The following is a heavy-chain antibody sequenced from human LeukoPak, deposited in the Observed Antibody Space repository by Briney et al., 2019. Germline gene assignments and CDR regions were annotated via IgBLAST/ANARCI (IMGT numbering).Heavy chain of an antibody. D-gene: IGHD1-26*01. J-gene: IGHJ4*02. CDR1: GFTFSNYV. CDR2: ISYDGSDK. CDR3: AKGGSYRPPDY. Sequence: PGGSLRLSCAASGFTFSNYVMHWVRQAPGKGLEWVAVISYDGSDKFYADSVKGRFTISRDNSKNTLYLQMNSLRAEDTAVYYCAKGGSYRPPDYWGQGILVTVSS. V-gene: IGHV3-30*18.